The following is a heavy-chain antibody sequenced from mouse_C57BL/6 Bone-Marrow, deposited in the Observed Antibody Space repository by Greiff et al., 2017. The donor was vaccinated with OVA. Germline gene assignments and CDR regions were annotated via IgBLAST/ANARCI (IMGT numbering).Heavy chain of an antibody. J-gene: IGHJ1*03. CDR1: GYTFTSYW. CDR3: ARPTVVARYFDV. CDR2: IYPGSGST. V-gene: IGHV1-55*01. D-gene: IGHD1-1*01. Sequence: VQLQQPGAELVKPGASVKMSCKASGYTFTSYWITWVKQRPGQGLEWIGDIYPGSGSTNYNEKFKSKATLTVDTSSSTAYMQLSSLTSEDSAVYYCARPTVVARYFDVWGTGTTVTVSS.